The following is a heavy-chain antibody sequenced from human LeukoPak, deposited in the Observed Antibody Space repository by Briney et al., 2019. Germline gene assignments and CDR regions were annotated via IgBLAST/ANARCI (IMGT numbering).Heavy chain of an antibody. CDR2: IYSGGST. J-gene: IGHJ3*02. Sequence: GWSLRLSCASSGFTISSNYMSWVRQPPGKGLEWDSFIYSGGSTYYADSVKGRFTISRDNSKNTLYLQMNSLRAEDTAVYYCARGLGTMIRGVMSSDIWGQGTMVTVSS. D-gene: IGHD3-10*01. CDR3: ARGLGTMIRGVMSSDI. V-gene: IGHV3-66*01. CDR1: GFTISSNY.